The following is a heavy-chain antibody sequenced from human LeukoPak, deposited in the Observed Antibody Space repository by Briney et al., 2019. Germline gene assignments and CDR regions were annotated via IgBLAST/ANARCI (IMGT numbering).Heavy chain of an antibody. V-gene: IGHV4-34*01. J-gene: IGHJ4*02. CDR1: GGSFSGYY. CDR2: INHSGST. Sequence: PSETLSLTCAVYGGSFSGYYWSWIRQPPGKGLEWIGEINHSGSTNYNPSLKSRVTISVDTSKNQFSLKLSSVTAANTAVYYCARGLKDYYGSGSYFESGPVPYFDYWGQGTLVTVSS. D-gene: IGHD3-10*01. CDR3: ARGLKDYYGSGSYFESGPVPYFDY.